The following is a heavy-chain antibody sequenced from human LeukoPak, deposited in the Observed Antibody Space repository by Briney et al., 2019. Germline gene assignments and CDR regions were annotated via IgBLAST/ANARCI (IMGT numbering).Heavy chain of an antibody. D-gene: IGHD6-13*01. CDR2: ISGGGGST. J-gene: IGHJ4*02. Sequence: GGSLRLSCAASGFTFSSYAMSWVRQAPGKGLEWVSAISGGGGSTYYADSVKGRFTISRDNSKNTLYLQMNSLRAEDTDVYYCAKDSYSNTWYNDYWGQGTLVTVSS. CDR1: GFTFSSYA. CDR3: AKDSYSNTWYNDY. V-gene: IGHV3-23*01.